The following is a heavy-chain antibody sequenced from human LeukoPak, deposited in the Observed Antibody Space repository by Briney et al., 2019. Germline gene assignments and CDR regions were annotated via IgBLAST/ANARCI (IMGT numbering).Heavy chain of an antibody. D-gene: IGHD5-18*01. Sequence: ASVKVSCKASGYTFTSYDINWVRQATGQGLEWMGWMNPNSGNTGYAQKFQGRVTMTRNTSISTAYMELNSLRAEDTAVYYCAREQGYGIQLRNWFDPWGQGTLVTVSS. CDR1: GYTFTSYD. CDR3: AREQGYGIQLRNWFDP. V-gene: IGHV1-8*01. J-gene: IGHJ5*02. CDR2: MNPNSGNT.